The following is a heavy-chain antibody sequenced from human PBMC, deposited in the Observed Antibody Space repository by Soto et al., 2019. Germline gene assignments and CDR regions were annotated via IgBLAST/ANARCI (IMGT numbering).Heavy chain of an antibody. CDR1: GGSISSGDYY. V-gene: IGHV4-31*03. CDR2: IYYSGSN. J-gene: IGHJ4*02. Sequence: PSETLSLTCTVSGGSISSGDYYWSWIRQHPGRGLEWIGYIYYSGSNSYDPSLKSRLTISVDTSKNQFSLKLTSVTAADTAVYYCARARRYSSSWYYFDSWGQGTPVTVSS. CDR3: ARARRYSSSWYYFDS. D-gene: IGHD6-13*01.